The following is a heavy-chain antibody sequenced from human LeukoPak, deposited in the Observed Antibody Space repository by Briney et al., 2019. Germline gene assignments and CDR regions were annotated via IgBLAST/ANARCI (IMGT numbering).Heavy chain of an antibody. J-gene: IGHJ4*02. D-gene: IGHD3-22*01. CDR3: ARQRNYYDSSGYYYAIDY. CDR1: GGSISSSSYY. Sequence: SSETLSLTCTVSGGSISSSSYYWGWIRQPPGKGLEWIGSIYYSGSTYYNPSLKSQVTISVDTSKNQFSLKLSSVTAADTAVYYCARQRNYYDSSGYYYAIDYWGQGTLVTVSS. CDR2: IYYSGST. V-gene: IGHV4-39*01.